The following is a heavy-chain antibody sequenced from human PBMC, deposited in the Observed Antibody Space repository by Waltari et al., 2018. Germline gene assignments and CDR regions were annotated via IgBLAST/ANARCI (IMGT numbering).Heavy chain of an antibody. V-gene: IGHV1-69*01. D-gene: IGHD5-12*01. J-gene: IGHJ4*02. CDR3: ARSPGERWLQMFFDY. CDR2: IIPIFRTP. Sequence: QVQLAQSGAEVKKPGSSLKVSCKASGGSFSSYAISWVRQVPGQGLEWMGGIIPIFRTPNYAQKVLDRVTITAEESTNTVYRELRSLRPEDTAVYYCARSPGERWLQMFFDYWGQGTLVTVSS. CDR1: GGSFSSYA.